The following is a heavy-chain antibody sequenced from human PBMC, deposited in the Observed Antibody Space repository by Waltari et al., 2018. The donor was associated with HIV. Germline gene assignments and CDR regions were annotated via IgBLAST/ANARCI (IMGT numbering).Heavy chain of an antibody. Sequence: QVQLQPSAPGLVKPSQTLSLTRAISGDSVSSNSSAWNWIRQSPSRGLEWLGRTYYKSKWYNDYAVSVRSRITIHPDTSKNQFSLQLKSVTPEDTAVYYCVRGSGMNYYYCGMDVWAQGTTVTVSS. CDR2: TYYKSKWYN. V-gene: IGHV6-1*01. J-gene: IGHJ6*02. CDR1: GDSVSSNSSA. D-gene: IGHD3-10*01. CDR3: VRGSGMNYYYCGMDV.